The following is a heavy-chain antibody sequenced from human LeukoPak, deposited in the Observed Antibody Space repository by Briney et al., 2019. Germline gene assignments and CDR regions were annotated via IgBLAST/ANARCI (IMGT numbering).Heavy chain of an antibody. CDR1: GYTFTGYG. D-gene: IGHD3-9*01. CDR2: ISVYNGNT. CDR3: AREGPYFDSQEPFDY. V-gene: IGHV1-18*01. Sequence: ASVKVSCKAFGYTFTGYGISWVRQAPGQGLEWMGWISVYNGNTNYAQKLQGRVTMTTDTSTGTAYMELRSLRSDDTAVYYCAREGPYFDSQEPFDYWGQGTLVTVSS. J-gene: IGHJ4*02.